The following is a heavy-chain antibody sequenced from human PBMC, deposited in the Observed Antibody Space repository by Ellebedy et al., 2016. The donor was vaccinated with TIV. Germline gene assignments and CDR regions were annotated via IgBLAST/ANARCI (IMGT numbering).Heavy chain of an antibody. V-gene: IGHV3-23*01. CDR3: AKKGATTGDFDY. J-gene: IGHJ4*02. CDR1: GFSFDGYT. Sequence: GESLKISXAASGFSFDGYTMSWVRQAPGKGLEWVSAISGSGDSIYYADSVKGRFTISRDNSKNTLYLQMNSLRPEDTALYYCAKKGATTGDFDYWGQGTLVTVSS. D-gene: IGHD1-26*01. CDR2: ISGSGDSI.